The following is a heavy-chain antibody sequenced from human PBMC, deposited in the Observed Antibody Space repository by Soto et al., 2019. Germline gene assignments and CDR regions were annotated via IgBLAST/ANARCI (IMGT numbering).Heavy chain of an antibody. CDR3: ARDLALAGNY. V-gene: IGHV3-21*01. CDR2: ISSTSSYT. CDR1: GFTFSSYA. D-gene: IGHD6-19*01. Sequence: GGSLRLSCAASGFTFSSYAMNWVRQTQEKGLEWVSSISSTSSYTHYSDSVKGRFTISRDNANNSLFLQVNSLRAEDTATYYCARDLALAGNYWGQGVLVTVSS. J-gene: IGHJ4*02.